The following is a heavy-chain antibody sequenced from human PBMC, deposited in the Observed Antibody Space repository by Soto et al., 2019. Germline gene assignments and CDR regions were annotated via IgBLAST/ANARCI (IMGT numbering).Heavy chain of an antibody. Sequence: EVQLVESGGGLVQPGGSLRLSCAASGFTFSSFWMHWVRQAPGKGLVWVSRINSDGSTTSYADSVKGRFTISRDNAKNTLYLQMNSRRAEDTAVYYCARIPPGWGGEQLVLDYWGQGTLVTVSS. CDR3: ARIPPGWGGEQLVLDY. CDR2: INSDGSTT. J-gene: IGHJ4*02. CDR1: GFTFSSFW. D-gene: IGHD6-13*01. V-gene: IGHV3-74*01.